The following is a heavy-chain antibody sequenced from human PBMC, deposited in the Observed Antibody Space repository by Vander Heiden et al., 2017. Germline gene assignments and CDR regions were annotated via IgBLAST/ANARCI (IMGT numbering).Heavy chain of an antibody. J-gene: IGHJ6*02. CDR2: ISGSGDST. CDR1: GFTFSSYA. CDR3: CLHIVVVNYYGMDV. Sequence: EVQLLESGGGLVQPGGSLRLSCAASGFTFSSYAMSWVRQAPGKGLEWVSAISGSGDSTYYADSVKGRFTISRDNSKNTLYLQMNSLRAEDTAVYYCCLHIVVVNYYGMDVWGQGTTATVSS. V-gene: IGHV3-23*01. D-gene: IGHD3-22*01.